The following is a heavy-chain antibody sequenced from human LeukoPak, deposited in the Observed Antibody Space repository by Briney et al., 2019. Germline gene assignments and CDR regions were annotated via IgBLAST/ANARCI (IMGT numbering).Heavy chain of an antibody. CDR2: IYTSGST. D-gene: IGHD3-3*01. J-gene: IGHJ4*02. Sequence: SETLSLTCTVSGGSISSGSYYWSWIQQPAGKGLEWIGRIYTSGSTNYNPSLKSRVTISVDTSKNQFSLKLSSVTAADTAVYYCARVAFGVVDYWGQGTLVTVSS. V-gene: IGHV4-61*02. CDR3: ARVAFGVVDY. CDR1: GGSISSGSYY.